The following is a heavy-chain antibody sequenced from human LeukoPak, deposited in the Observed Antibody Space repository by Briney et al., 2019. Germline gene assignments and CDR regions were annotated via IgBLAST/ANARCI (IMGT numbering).Heavy chain of an antibody. CDR3: ARGGGGSDY. J-gene: IGHJ4*02. V-gene: IGHV3-7*01. CDR1: GFTFSSYW. CDR2: IKQDGSKK. Sequence: GGSLRLSCAPSGFTFSSYWMSWVRQAPGKGLEWVANIKQDGSKKYYVDSVKGRFTISRDSAQNSLYLQMNSLRAEDTAVYYCARGGGGSDYWGQGTLVIVSS. D-gene: IGHD6-25*01.